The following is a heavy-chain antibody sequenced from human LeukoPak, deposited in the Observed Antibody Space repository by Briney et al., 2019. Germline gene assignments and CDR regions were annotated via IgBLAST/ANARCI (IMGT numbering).Heavy chain of an antibody. V-gene: IGHV4-59*01. CDR1: GGSISPYY. D-gene: IGHD3-9*01. Sequence: SETLSLTCVVSGGSISPYYWSWIRQSPGKGLEWIGYIDPSGSASYNPSLKSRVTIFVDTSKNLFSLILTSVSASDTAIYYCARDHWLFLSKTWYYYGMDVWGQGTTVTVSS. CDR2: IDPSGSA. J-gene: IGHJ6*02. CDR3: ARDHWLFLSKTWYYYGMDV.